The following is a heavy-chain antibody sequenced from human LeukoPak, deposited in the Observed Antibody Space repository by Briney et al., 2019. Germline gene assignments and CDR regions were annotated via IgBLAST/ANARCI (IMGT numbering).Heavy chain of an antibody. CDR3: AGGTYYYFDY. Sequence: SETLSLTCTVSGGSISSYYWSWIRQPLGKGLEWIGYVYYSGSAHYNPSLKSRVTISVDTSKNQFSLKLSSVTAADTAVYYCAGGTYYYFDYWGQGTLVTVSS. CDR2: VYYSGSA. CDR1: GGSISSYY. J-gene: IGHJ4*02. V-gene: IGHV4-59*01. D-gene: IGHD1-26*01.